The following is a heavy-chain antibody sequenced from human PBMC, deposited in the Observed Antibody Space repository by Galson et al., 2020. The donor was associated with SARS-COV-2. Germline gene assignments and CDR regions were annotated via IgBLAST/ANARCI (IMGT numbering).Heavy chain of an antibody. D-gene: IGHD3-22*01. V-gene: IGHV3-11*06. CDR3: ARDSERRFYGSSTYSPDSVDI. J-gene: IGHJ3*02. Sequence: GESLKISCATSGFTFSDHYKSWIRQAPGKGLEWVSYISTYSSYTKSADSVKGRFTISRDNAKNSLYLQMNSLRAEDTALYYCARDSERRFYGSSTYSPDSVDIWGQGTTVTVSS. CDR2: ISTYSSYT. CDR1: GFTFSDHY.